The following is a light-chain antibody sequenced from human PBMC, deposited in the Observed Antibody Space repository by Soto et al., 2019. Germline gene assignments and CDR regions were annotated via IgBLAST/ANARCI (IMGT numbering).Light chain of an antibody. J-gene: IGKJ1*01. Sequence: EILLTQSPGTLSSSPGERVTLSCRASQSVSSTYLSWYQLKPGQAPRLLIYAASTRATGIPDRFSGSGSGTDFTLTISRLEPEDFAVYYCQQYGFSYRAFGQGTKV. CDR1: QSVSSTY. V-gene: IGKV3-20*01. CDR2: AAS. CDR3: QQYGFSYRA.